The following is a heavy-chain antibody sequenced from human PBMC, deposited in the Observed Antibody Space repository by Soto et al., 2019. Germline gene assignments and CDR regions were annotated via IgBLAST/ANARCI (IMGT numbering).Heavy chain of an antibody. J-gene: IGHJ4*02. CDR2: ISYSGTI. V-gene: IGHV3-11*01. CDR1: GFTFSDYY. D-gene: IGHD2-2*01. CDR3: ARSPPYFCTSASCQSYDY. Sequence: GGSLRLSCAASGFTFSDYYMSWIRQAPGKGLEWVSYISYSGTIYYADSVKGRFTISRDNAKNSLYLQMNSLRAEDTAVYYCARSPPYFCTSASCQSYDYWGQGTLVTVSS.